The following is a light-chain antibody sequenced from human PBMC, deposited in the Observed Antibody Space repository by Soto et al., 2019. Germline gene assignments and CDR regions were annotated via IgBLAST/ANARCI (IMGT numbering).Light chain of an antibody. V-gene: IGKV4-1*01. CDR2: WAS. Sequence: IVMAQSPDSLAVSLGERATMNCKCSRMFLYNSNNKNHLAWYQQKPGQPPQLIMYWASTRESGVPERFSGSGSGTDFTLTISSLEAEDVAFYWCQQYFDVPFTFGGGTKVDIK. CDR1: RMFLYNSNNKNH. J-gene: IGKJ4*01. CDR3: QQYFDVPFT.